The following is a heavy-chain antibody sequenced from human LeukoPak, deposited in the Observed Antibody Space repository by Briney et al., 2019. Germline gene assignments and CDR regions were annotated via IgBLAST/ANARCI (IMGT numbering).Heavy chain of an antibody. J-gene: IGHJ4*02. D-gene: IGHD3-10*01. CDR3: AMGITMVRGFFDY. CDR1: GYTFISYD. V-gene: IGHV1-69*13. Sequence: ASVKASCKASGYTFISYDISWVRQAPGQGLEWMGGIIPIFGTANYAQKFQGRVTITADESTSTAYMELSSLRSEDTAVYYCAMGITMVRGFFDYWGQGTLVTVSS. CDR2: IIPIFGTA.